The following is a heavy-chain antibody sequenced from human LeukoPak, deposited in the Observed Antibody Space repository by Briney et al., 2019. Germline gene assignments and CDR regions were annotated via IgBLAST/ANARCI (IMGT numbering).Heavy chain of an antibody. CDR1: GYTFTSYD. Sequence: ASVKVSCKASGYTFTSYDINWVRQAPGQGLEWMGWISAYNGDTNYAQKLQGRVTMTTDTSTSTAYMELRSLRSDDTAVYYCARGLTIFDAFDIWGQGTMVTVSS. V-gene: IGHV1-18*01. CDR3: ARGLTIFDAFDI. CDR2: ISAYNGDT. J-gene: IGHJ3*02. D-gene: IGHD3-3*01.